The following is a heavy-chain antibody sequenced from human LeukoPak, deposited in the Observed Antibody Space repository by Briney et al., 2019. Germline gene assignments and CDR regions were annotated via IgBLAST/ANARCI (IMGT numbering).Heavy chain of an antibody. J-gene: IGHJ4*02. CDR3: AKDPGAFPYFFDS. Sequence: GGSLRLSCAASGFTFSSYAMNWVRQAPGKGLECVSGISDSGHSPYYAASVRGRFTISRDNSKNTLYLQMSSLRAEDTAVYYCAKDPGAFPYFFDSWGQGTLVTVSS. V-gene: IGHV3-23*01. D-gene: IGHD4/OR15-4a*01. CDR1: GFTFSSYA. CDR2: ISDSGHSP.